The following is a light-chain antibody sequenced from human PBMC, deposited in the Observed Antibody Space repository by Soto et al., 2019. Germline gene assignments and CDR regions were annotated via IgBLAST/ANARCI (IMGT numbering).Light chain of an antibody. J-gene: IGKJ1*01. CDR3: HQYGSSPRT. CDR2: GAS. V-gene: IGKV3-20*01. CDR1: QSVRSRY. Sequence: GVTRTAGTLALSPGERATLSCRASQSVRSRYLAWYQQKPGQAPRLLIYGASSRATGIPDRFSGSGSGTDFTLTISRLEPEDFAVYYCHQYGSSPRTFGQGTKVDIK.